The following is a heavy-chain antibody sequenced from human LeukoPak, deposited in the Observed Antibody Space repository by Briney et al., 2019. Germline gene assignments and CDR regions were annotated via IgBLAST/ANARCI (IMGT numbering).Heavy chain of an antibody. CDR2: IIPIFGTA. CDR3: ARDRYGSGAAFFDY. D-gene: IGHD3-10*01. Sequence: ASLKVSCNASVATFSSYGISWVRQSPGQGLEWMGGIIPIFGTANYAQKYQGRVTIIADEVTSTAYMELSSLRSEDTAVYYCARDRYGSGAAFFDYWGQGTLVTVSS. J-gene: IGHJ4*02. CDR1: VATFSSYG. V-gene: IGHV1-69*13.